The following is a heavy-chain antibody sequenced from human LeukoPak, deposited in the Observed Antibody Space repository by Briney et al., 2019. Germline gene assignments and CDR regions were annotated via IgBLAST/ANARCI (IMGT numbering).Heavy chain of an antibody. D-gene: IGHD5-12*01. Sequence: ASVKVSCKASGYTFTGYYMHWVRQAPGQGLEWMGWTNPNSGGTNYAQKFQGRVTMTRDTSISTAYMELSRLRSDDTAVYDCARVAPIVATMTPYWFDPWGQGTLVTVSS. CDR1: GYTFTGYY. CDR2: TNPNSGGT. V-gene: IGHV1-2*02. CDR3: ARVAPIVATMTPYWFDP. J-gene: IGHJ5*02.